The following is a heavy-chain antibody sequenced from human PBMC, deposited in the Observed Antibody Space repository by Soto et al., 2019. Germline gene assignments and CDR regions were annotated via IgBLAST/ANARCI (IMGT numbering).Heavy chain of an antibody. D-gene: IGHD4-17*01. CDR1: GFSISNYE. V-gene: IGHV3-48*03. CDR3: ARDPQRGDYYGEYAYGMDV. CDR2: ISGNSRTM. J-gene: IGHJ6*02. Sequence: LRLSFAASGFSISNYEMNWVRQAPGKVLEWVSYISGNSRTMNYADSVKGRFTISRDNAKNSLYLQMNSLRGEDTAVYFCARDPQRGDYYGEYAYGMDVWGQGTTVTVSS.